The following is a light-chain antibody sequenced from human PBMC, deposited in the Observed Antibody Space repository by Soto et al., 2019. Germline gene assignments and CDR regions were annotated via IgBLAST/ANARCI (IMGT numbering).Light chain of an antibody. CDR2: AAS. CDR1: QSISSY. Sequence: DIQMTQSPSSLSASVGDRVTITCRASQSISSYLNWYQQKPGKAPKLLIYAASSLQSGVPSRFSGSGSGTDFTLTISSLQPEDFATYYCQQSYNALAFGGGTKVDNK. V-gene: IGKV1-39*01. J-gene: IGKJ4*01. CDR3: QQSYNALA.